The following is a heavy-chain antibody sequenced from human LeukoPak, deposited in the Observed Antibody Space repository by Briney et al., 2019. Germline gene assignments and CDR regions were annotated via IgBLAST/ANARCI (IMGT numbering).Heavy chain of an antibody. V-gene: IGHV3-30*02. CDR3: AKDQDFWPGIFDY. CDR2: IRYDGSNK. J-gene: IGHJ4*02. D-gene: IGHD3-3*01. Sequence: GGSLRLSCAASGFTFSNYGMDWVRQAPGEGLEWVAFIRYDGSNKYFADSLKGRFTISRDNSKNTLYLQMNSLRPEDTAVYYCAKDQDFWPGIFDYWGQGTLVTVSS. CDR1: GFTFSNYG.